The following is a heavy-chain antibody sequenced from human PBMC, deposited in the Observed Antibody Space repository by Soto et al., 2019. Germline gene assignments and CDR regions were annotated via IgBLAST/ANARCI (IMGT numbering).Heavy chain of an antibody. CDR2: ISGSGGST. CDR3: AKIAAAVFDP. J-gene: IGHJ5*02. Sequence: PXVSLRLSCAASGFTFSSYAMSWVRQAPGKGLEWVSAISGSGGSTYYADSVKGRFTISRDNSKNTLYLQMNSLRAEDMAVYYCAKIAAAVFDPWGQGTLVTVSS. V-gene: IGHV3-23*01. CDR1: GFTFSSYA. D-gene: IGHD6-13*01.